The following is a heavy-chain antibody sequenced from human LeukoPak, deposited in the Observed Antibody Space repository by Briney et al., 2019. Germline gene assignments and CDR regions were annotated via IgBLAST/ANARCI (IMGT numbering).Heavy chain of an antibody. CDR3: AREGSMTARPFVSIDY. CDR2: IYATGST. D-gene: IGHD6-6*01. Sequence: SETLSLTCTVSGGSIPSYYWSWIRQPAGKGLEWIGRIYATGSTDYNPSLENRVMMSVDTSKNQFSLKLSSMTAADTAVYYCAREGSMTARPFVSIDYWGQGTLVTVSS. CDR1: GGSIPSYY. J-gene: IGHJ4*02. V-gene: IGHV4-4*07.